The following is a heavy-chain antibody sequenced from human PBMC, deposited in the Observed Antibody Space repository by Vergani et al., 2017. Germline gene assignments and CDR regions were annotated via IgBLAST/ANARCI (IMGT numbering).Heavy chain of an antibody. CDR2: IDHTGRP. CDR3: ARVNTETNGHLYYYYYMDV. Sequence: QVQLQQWGGGLLKPSETLSLTCVVNGGSFTSYHWTWIRQSPEEGLEWVGDIDHTGRPDYNPSLKSRLTMSVDKSRNRFSLTLNSVTATDTAIYFCARVNTETNGHLYYYYYMDVWGQGTAVTVS. J-gene: IGHJ6*03. CDR1: GGSFTSYH. D-gene: IGHD4-11*01. V-gene: IGHV4-34*01.